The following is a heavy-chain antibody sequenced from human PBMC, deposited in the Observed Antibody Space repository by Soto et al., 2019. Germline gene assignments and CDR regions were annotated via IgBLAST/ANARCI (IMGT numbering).Heavy chain of an antibody. CDR3: ARVQRSIVSPWFDP. CDR1: GGSISSYY. Sequence: SETLSLTCTVSGGSISSYYWSWVRQPPGKGLEWIGYIYYSGSTNYNPSLKSRVTISVDTSKNQFSLKLTSVTAADTAVYYCARVQRSIVSPWFDPWGQGTLVTVSS. D-gene: IGHD2-15*01. J-gene: IGHJ5*02. CDR2: IYYSGST. V-gene: IGHV4-59*01.